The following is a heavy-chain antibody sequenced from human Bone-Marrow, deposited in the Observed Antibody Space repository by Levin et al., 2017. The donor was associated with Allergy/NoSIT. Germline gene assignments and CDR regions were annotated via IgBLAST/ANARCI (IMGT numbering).Heavy chain of an antibody. Sequence: SCAASGITFSSHWMHWVRQAPGKGLVWVSRINIDGSTRNYADSVKGRFTISRDNAKNTLFLQMDSLRAEDTAVYYCTRGGRGYSGFDDRYKYWGQGTLVTVSS. CDR1: GITFSSHW. CDR3: TRGGRGYSGFDDRYKY. CDR2: INIDGSTR. J-gene: IGHJ4*02. D-gene: IGHD5-12*01. V-gene: IGHV3-74*01.